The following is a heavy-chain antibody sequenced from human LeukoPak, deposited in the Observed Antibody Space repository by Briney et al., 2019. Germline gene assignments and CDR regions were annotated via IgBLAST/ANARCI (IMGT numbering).Heavy chain of an antibody. CDR2: ISSSSTDI. V-gene: IGHV3-21*01. Sequence: GGSLRLSCAASGFTFSSFTMNWVRQAPGKGLEWVSCISSSSTDINYADSVKGRFTISRDNAKKSLYLQMNSLKVEDTAVYYCARVPGGLEWGGFDYWGQGTLVTVAS. CDR3: ARVPGGLEWGGFDY. CDR1: GFTFSSFT. D-gene: IGHD3-3*01. J-gene: IGHJ4*02.